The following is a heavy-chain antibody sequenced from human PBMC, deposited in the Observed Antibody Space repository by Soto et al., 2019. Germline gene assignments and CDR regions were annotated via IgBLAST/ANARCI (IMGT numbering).Heavy chain of an antibody. V-gene: IGHV1-3*01. Sequence: GASVKVSCKASGYTFSRYGMHWVRQAPGQRLEWMGWINAGKGNPKYSQKFQGRVTITRDTSASTAYMELSSLRSEDTAVYYCARGPGGPDGPGDYWGQGTLVTVSS. CDR3: ARGPGGPDGPGDY. CDR1: GYTFSRYG. J-gene: IGHJ4*02. D-gene: IGHD2-15*01. CDR2: INAGKGNP.